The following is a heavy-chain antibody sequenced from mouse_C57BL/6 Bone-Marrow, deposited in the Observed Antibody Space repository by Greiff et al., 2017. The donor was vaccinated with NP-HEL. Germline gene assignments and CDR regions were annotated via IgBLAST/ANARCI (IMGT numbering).Heavy chain of an antibody. J-gene: IGHJ2*01. CDR3: ARARFYCGSSLDY. CDR2: IDPANGNT. Sequence: VQLQQSVAELVRPGASVKLSCTASGFNIKNTYMHWVKQRPEQGLEWIGRIDPANGNTKYAPKFQGKATITADTSSNTAYLQLSSLTSEDTAISVCARARFYCGSSLDYWGQGTTLTVSS. D-gene: IGHD1-1*01. V-gene: IGHV14-3*01. CDR1: GFNIKNTY.